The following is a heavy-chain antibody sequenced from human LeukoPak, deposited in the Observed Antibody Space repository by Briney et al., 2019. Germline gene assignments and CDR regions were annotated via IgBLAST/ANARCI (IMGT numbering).Heavy chain of an antibody. D-gene: IGHD3-10*01. CDR1: GGSISSSNW. CDR2: IYYSGST. Sequence: SGTLSLTCAVSGGSISSSNWWSWVRQPPGKGLEWIGYIYYSGSTNYNPSLKSRVTISVDTSKNQFSLKLSSVTAADTAVYYCAREMDVLLWFGEHRWFDPWGQGTLVTVSS. CDR3: AREMDVLLWFGEHRWFDP. V-gene: IGHV4-4*02. J-gene: IGHJ5*02.